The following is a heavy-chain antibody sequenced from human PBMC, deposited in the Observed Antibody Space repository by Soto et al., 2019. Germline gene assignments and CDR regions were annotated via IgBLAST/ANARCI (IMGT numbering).Heavy chain of an antibody. CDR3: ATGKEMGVYYYYYYGMDV. CDR2: INPNSGGT. V-gene: IGHV1-2*02. CDR1: GYTFTDYY. D-gene: IGHD1-26*01. Sequence: ASVRVSCKASGYTFTDYYIHWVRQAPGQGLEWMGWINPNSGGTNYAEKFQGRVTMTRDAAISTAYMELSRLRLDDTAVYYCATGKEMGVYYYYYYGMDVWGQGTTVTVSS. J-gene: IGHJ6*02.